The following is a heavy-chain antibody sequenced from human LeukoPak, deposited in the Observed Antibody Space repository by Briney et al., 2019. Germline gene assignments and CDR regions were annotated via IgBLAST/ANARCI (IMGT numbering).Heavy chain of an antibody. CDR1: GGSISSGGYY. D-gene: IGHD3-22*01. J-gene: IGHJ6*03. Sequence: SETLSLTCTVSGGSISSGGYYWSWIRQHPGKGLEWIGYIYYSGSTYYNPSLKSRVTISVDTSKNQSSLKLSSVTAADTAVYYCARDLNYYDSSGLRSYYYYYMDVWGKGTTVTVSS. CDR3: ARDLNYYDSSGLRSYYYYYMDV. CDR2: IYYSGST. V-gene: IGHV4-31*03.